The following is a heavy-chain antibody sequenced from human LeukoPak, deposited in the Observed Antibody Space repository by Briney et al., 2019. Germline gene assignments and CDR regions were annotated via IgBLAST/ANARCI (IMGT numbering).Heavy chain of an antibody. D-gene: IGHD2-21*02. CDR1: GFTVSTNY. J-gene: IGHJ4*02. CDR2: IKQDGSEK. Sequence: GGSLRLSCEASGFTVSTNYMSWVRQAPGKGLEWVANIKQDGSEKYYVDSVKGRFTISRDNAKNSLYLQMNSLRAEDTAVYYCARSYCGGDCYSFDYWGQGTLVTVSS. V-gene: IGHV3-7*03. CDR3: ARSYCGGDCYSFDY.